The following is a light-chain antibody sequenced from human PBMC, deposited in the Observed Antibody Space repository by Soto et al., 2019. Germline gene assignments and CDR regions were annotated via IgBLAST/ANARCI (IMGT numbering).Light chain of an antibody. J-gene: IGKJ1*01. CDR3: QQSYSTPQT. CDR1: QSISSY. V-gene: IGKV1-39*01. Sequence: DIQMTQSPSSLSASEGDRVTITCRASQSISSYLNWYQQKPGKAPKLLISAASSLQSGVPSRFSGSGSGTDFTLTISSLQPEDFATYYCQQSYSTPQTFGQGTKVELK. CDR2: AAS.